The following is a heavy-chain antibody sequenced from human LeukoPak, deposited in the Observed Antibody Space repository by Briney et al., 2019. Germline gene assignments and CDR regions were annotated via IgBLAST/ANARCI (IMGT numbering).Heavy chain of an antibody. Sequence: GGSLRLSSAASGFTFSSYGMHWVRQAPGKGLEWVAFIRYDGSNKYYADSVKGRFTISRDNSKNTLYLQMNSLRAEDTAVYYCAKDPPGTVTFYYMDVWGKGTTVTVSS. CDR2: IRYDGSNK. V-gene: IGHV3-30*02. CDR3: AKDPPGTVTFYYMDV. CDR1: GFTFSSYG. J-gene: IGHJ6*03. D-gene: IGHD4-11*01.